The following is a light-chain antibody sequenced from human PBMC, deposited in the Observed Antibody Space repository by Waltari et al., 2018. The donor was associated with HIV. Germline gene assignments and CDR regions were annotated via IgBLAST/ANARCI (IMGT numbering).Light chain of an antibody. CDR2: EVT. Sequence: QSAPTQPASVSGSPGQSVTISCTGTYSDVGGYNYVTCFQQRPGKAPKLIVYEVTHRPSGVSNRFSASKSGNTASLTISGVQAEDEADYYCSSYTSSSTLVFGGGTKLTVL. CDR3: SSYTSSSTLV. V-gene: IGLV2-14*01. CDR1: YSDVGGYNY. J-gene: IGLJ2*01.